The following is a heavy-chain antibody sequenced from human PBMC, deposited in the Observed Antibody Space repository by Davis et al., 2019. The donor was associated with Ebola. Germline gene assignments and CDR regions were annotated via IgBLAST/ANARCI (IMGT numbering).Heavy chain of an antibody. CDR2: ISYDGSNK. D-gene: IGHD3-3*01. V-gene: IGHV3-30*04. J-gene: IGHJ4*02. Sequence: GESLKISCAASGFTFSNYAMHWVRQAPGKGLEWVAVISYDGSNKYYADSVKGRFTISRDNSKNTLYLQMNSLKTEDTAVYYCTRPYDFWSGPPGRWGQGTLVTVSS. CDR1: GFTFSNYA. CDR3: TRPYDFWSGPPGR.